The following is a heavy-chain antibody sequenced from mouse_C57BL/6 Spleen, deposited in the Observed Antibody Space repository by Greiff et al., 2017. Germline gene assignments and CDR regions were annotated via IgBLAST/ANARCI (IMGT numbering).Heavy chain of an antibody. Sequence: EVMLVESGGGLVQPGGSLSLSCAASGFTFTDYYMSWVRQPPGKALEWLGFIRNKANGYTTEYSASVKGRFTISRDNSQSILYLQMNALRAEDSATYYCARPQTAQATSYAMDYWGQGTSVTVSS. D-gene: IGHD3-2*02. CDR1: GFTFTDYY. V-gene: IGHV7-3*01. J-gene: IGHJ4*01. CDR3: ARPQTAQATSYAMDY. CDR2: IRNKANGYTT.